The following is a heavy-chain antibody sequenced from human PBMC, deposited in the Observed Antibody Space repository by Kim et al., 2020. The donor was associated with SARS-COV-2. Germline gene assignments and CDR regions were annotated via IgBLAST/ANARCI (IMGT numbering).Heavy chain of an antibody. CDR1: GFTFSSYG. Sequence: GGSLRLSCAASGFTFSSYGMHWVRQAPGKGLEWVAVIWYDGSNKYYADSVKGRFTISRDNSKNTLYLQMNSLRAEDTAVYYCAKDGMVYYGSGSYYNPSANNIVYWGQRTLVTVSS. CDR2: IWYDGSNK. V-gene: IGHV3-33*06. CDR3: AKDGMVYYGSGSYYNPSANNIVY. J-gene: IGHJ4*02. D-gene: IGHD3-10*01.